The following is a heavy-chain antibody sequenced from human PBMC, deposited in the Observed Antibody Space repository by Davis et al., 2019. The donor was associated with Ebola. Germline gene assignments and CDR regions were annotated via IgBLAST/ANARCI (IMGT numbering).Heavy chain of an antibody. CDR3: ARGRIWQQLGIDYYYGMDV. CDR1: GGSISSGDYY. CDR2: IYYSGST. Sequence: SETLSLTCTVSGGSISSGDYYWSWIRQPPGKGLEWIGYIYYSGSTYSNPSLKSRVTISVDTSKNQFSLKLNSVTAADTAVYYCARGRIWQQLGIDYYYGMDVWGKGTTVTVSS. J-gene: IGHJ6*04. V-gene: IGHV4-30-4*01. D-gene: IGHD6-13*01.